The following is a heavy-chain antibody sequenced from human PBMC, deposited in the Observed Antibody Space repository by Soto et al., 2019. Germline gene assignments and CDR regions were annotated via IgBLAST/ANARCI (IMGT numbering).Heavy chain of an antibody. D-gene: IGHD2-2*01. Sequence: ASVKVSCKASGYTFTSYGVSWVRQAPGQGLEWMGWISGNNGNTNYAQKLQGRVTMTTDTSTSTAYMELRSLRSDGTAVYYCARTDCASTTCALYYYYGVDVWGQGTTVTVS. V-gene: IGHV1-18*04. CDR3: ARTDCASTTCALYYYYGVDV. CDR1: GYTFTSYG. CDR2: ISGNNGNT. J-gene: IGHJ6*02.